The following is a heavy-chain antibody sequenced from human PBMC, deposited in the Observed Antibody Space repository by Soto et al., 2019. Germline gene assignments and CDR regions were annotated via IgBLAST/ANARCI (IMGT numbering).Heavy chain of an antibody. D-gene: IGHD2-15*01. J-gene: IGHJ5*02. Sequence: SEPMSPTAAVYGGSFRCYCVRWIRQTAGKGLEWIGEINHSGSTNYTPSLKSRVTISVDTSKNQFSLKLSSVTAADTAVYYCASIYCSGGSCYSEWNWFDPWGQGTLVTVSS. CDR2: INHSGST. CDR3: ASIYCSGGSCYSEWNWFDP. V-gene: IGHV4-34*01. CDR1: GGSFRCYC.